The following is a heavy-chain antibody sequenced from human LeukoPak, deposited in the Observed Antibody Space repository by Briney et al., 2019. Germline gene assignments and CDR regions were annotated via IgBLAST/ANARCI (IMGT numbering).Heavy chain of an antibody. CDR2: INWNGGST. V-gene: IGHV3-20*04. J-gene: IGHJ3*02. D-gene: IGHD3-16*01. CDR1: GFTFDDYG. Sequence: TGGSLRLSCAASGFTFDDYGMSWVRQAPGKGVEWVSGINWNGGSTGYADSVKGRFTISRDNAKNSPYLQMNSLRAEDTALYYCARALMITFGGVPDAFDIWGQGTMVTVSS. CDR3: ARALMITFGGVPDAFDI.